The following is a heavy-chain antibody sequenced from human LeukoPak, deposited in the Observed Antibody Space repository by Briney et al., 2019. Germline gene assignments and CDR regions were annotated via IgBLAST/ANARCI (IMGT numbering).Heavy chain of an antibody. J-gene: IGHJ4*02. V-gene: IGHV5-51*01. CDR3: ARLAGDTIASARADY. CDR1: GYTFISYW. CDR2: IYPGDSDA. Sequence: GESLKISCQVSGYTFISYWIAWVRQGSGKGLEWMGIIYPGDSDARYSPSFEGQVTFSVDKSSRTAYLQWSRLNASDTAMYYCARLAGDTIASARADYWGQGTLVTVSS. D-gene: IGHD3-3*01.